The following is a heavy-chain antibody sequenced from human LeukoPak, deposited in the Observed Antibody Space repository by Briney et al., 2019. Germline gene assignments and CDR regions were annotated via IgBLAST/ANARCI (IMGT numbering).Heavy chain of an antibody. CDR3: ARVQRSRYSYGYLRDYYYYYMDV. V-gene: IGHV5-51*01. Sequence: GESLKISCKGSGYSFTSYWIGWVRQMPGKGLEWMGIIYPGDSDTRYSPSFQGQVTISADKSISTAYLQWSSLKASDTAMYYCARVQRSRYSYGYLRDYYYYYMDVWGKGTTVTISS. J-gene: IGHJ6*03. CDR1: GYSFTSYW. CDR2: IYPGDSDT. D-gene: IGHD5-18*01.